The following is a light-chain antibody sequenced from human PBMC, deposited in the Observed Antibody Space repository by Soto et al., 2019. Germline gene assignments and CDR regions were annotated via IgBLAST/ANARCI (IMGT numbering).Light chain of an antibody. CDR3: QQCNNWPWT. J-gene: IGKJ1*01. CDR1: QSVSSN. Sequence: EIVMTQSPATLSVSPWERATLSCRASQSVSSNLAWYQQKPGQAPRLLIYGASTRATGIPARFSGSGSGTDFTLTISSLQSEDFAVYFCQQCNNWPWTFGPGTKVE. CDR2: GAS. V-gene: IGKV3-15*01.